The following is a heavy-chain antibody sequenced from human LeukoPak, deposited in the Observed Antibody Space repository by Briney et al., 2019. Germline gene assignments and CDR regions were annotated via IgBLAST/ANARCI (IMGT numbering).Heavy chain of an antibody. Sequence: PGGSLRLSCAASGFTFSDYYMSWVRQAPGKGQEWVANIKYDGTEQYYVDSVRGRFTISRDNAKNSVSLQMNSLRAEDAAVYYCANEYSKGDIWGQGTMVTVSS. CDR2: IKYDGTEQ. V-gene: IGHV3-7*03. CDR1: GFTFSDYY. D-gene: IGHD6-6*01. J-gene: IGHJ3*02. CDR3: ANEYSKGDI.